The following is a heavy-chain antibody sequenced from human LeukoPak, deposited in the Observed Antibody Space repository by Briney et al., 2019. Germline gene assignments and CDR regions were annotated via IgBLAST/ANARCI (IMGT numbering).Heavy chain of an antibody. CDR1: GLTFSSYA. D-gene: IGHD4-17*01. V-gene: IGHV3-23*01. Sequence: GGSLRLSCAASGLTFSSYAMAWVRQAPGKGLEWVSSISTTGGSTYYADSVKGRFTISRDNSKNTLYLQMNSLRAEDTAVYYCAKLNGDYTYYYYGMDVWGQGTTVTVSS. CDR3: AKLNGDYTYYYYGMDV. J-gene: IGHJ6*02. CDR2: ISTTGGST.